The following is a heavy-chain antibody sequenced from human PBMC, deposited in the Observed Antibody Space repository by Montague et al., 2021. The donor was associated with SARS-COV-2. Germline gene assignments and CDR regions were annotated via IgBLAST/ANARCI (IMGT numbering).Heavy chain of an antibody. CDR2: VYYNGNT. CDR3: ARGSKWYHYFDY. V-gene: IGHV4-59*01. D-gene: IGHD2-2*01. CDR1: GGSLSSYY. J-gene: IGHJ4*02. Sequence: SETLSLTCNVSGGSLSSYYWGWIRQPPGKGLEWIGYVYYNGNTNXNPSLKSRIILSVDTSKNQFSLKVTSVTAADTAVYYCARGSKWYHYFDYWGQGTLVTVSS.